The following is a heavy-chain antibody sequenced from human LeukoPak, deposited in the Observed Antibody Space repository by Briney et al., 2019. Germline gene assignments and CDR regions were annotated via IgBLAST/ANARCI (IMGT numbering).Heavy chain of an antibody. D-gene: IGHD2-2*01. V-gene: IGHV3-30*18. Sequence: GRSLRLSCAASAFTFRNYAMHWVRQAPGKGLEWVAVISHDERNIYYADSVKGRFTISRDNSKNTLYLQMNSLRAEDTAVYYCAKDRTGLLVVPAALDYRGQGTLVTVSS. CDR1: AFTFRNYA. CDR2: ISHDERNI. CDR3: AKDRTGLLVVPAALDY. J-gene: IGHJ4*02.